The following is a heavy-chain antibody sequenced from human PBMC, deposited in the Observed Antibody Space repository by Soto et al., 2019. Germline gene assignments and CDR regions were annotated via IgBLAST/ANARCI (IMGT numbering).Heavy chain of an antibody. CDR1: GFTFSSYA. J-gene: IGHJ3*02. V-gene: IGHV3-30-3*01. CDR2: ISYDGSNK. D-gene: IGHD4-17*01. Sequence: GSLRLSCAASGFTFSSYAMHWVRQAPGKGLEWVAVISYDGSNKYYADSVKGRFTISRDNSKNTLYLQMNSLRAEDTAVYYCASDHKKYGGDAFDIWGQGTMVIVSS. CDR3: ASDHKKYGGDAFDI.